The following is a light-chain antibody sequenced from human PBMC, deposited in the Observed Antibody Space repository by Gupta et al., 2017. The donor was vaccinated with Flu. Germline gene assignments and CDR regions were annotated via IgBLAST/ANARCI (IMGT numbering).Light chain of an antibody. Sequence: IYVGIHNLFCWYQHFPCKAPKIIIYEDNKRPSVFSNLFSGSNSGNTASLTISGLQAEDEADYYCCSYVNITTPDVFGTGTKVTVL. CDR1: IYVGIHNL. CDR2: EDN. V-gene: IGLV2-23*01. CDR3: CSYVNITTPDV. J-gene: IGLJ1*01.